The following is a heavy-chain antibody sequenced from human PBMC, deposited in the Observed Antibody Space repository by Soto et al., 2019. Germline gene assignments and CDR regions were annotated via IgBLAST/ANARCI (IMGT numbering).Heavy chain of an antibody. D-gene: IGHD6-13*01. CDR2: IYSTGNT. J-gene: IGHJ6*02. V-gene: IGHV4-39*01. CDR3: RRSSRYSTDV. CDR1: GGSISSSSY. Sequence: QLQLQESGPGLVKPSETLSLTCTVSGGSISSSSYWGWIRQPPGKGLEWIGSIYSTGNTYYNPSLKSRDSISADTSKNQFSLKLTSVTAADTAVYYCRRSSRYSTDVWGQGTTVTVSS.